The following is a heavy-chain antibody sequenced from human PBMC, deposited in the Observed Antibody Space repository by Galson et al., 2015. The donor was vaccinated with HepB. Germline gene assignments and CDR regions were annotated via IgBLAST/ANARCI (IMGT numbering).Heavy chain of an antibody. Sequence: SVKVSCKASGYTFTSHIITWVRQAPGQGPEWMGWINLYNGKTNCAQKPQGRVTMTTDTSTSTAYMELRSLRSDDTAVYYCTRSVVPAAMGLGYYYYDLDVWGQGTTVTVSS. V-gene: IGHV1-18*04. J-gene: IGHJ6*02. D-gene: IGHD2-2*01. CDR2: INLYNGKT. CDR3: TRSVVPAAMGLGYYYYDLDV. CDR1: GYTFTSHI.